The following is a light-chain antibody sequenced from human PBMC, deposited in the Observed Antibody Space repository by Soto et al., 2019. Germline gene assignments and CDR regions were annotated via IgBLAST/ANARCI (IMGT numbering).Light chain of an antibody. CDR1: QRVSSN. CDR3: QQYSSRLS. J-gene: IGKJ4*01. Sequence: EIVMTQSTATLSGSPGERATLSCRASQRVSSNLVWYQQKPGQAPRLLIYGASTRATGIPARFSGSGSGTEFALTISSLQSEDFAVYYCQQYSSRLSFGGGTRGEIK. CDR2: GAS. V-gene: IGKV3-15*01.